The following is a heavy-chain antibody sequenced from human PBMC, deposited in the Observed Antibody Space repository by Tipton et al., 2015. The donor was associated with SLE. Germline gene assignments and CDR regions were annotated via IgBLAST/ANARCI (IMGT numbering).Heavy chain of an antibody. V-gene: IGHV3-30*12. Sequence: RSLRLSCAASGFTFSNYGIHWVRQAPGKGLEWVAFIRFDGSNEDHADSVKGRFIVSRDNSKNTLYLQMNSLRVEDTAVYYCARENRIFQGVGWDDYYGGMDVWGQGTTVTVSS. CDR3: ARENRIFQGVGWDDYYGGMDV. J-gene: IGHJ6*02. D-gene: IGHD2-15*01. CDR2: IRFDGSNE. CDR1: GFTFSNYG.